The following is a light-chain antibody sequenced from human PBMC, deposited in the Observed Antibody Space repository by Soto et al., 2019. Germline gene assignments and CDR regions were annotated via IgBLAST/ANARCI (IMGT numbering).Light chain of an antibody. V-gene: IGLV2-14*01. Sequence: QSALTQPASVSGSPGQSITISCTGTSSDIGGYNYVSWYQQHPGKAPKLMIYDVSNRPSGVSNRFSGSKSGNTASLTISGLLAEDEAEYYCSSYTSSSTYVVFGGGTKLTVL. J-gene: IGLJ2*01. CDR3: SSYTSSSTYVV. CDR2: DVS. CDR1: SSDIGGYNY.